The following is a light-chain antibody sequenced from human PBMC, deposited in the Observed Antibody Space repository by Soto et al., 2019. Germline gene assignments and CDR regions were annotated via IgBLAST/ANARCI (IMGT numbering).Light chain of an antibody. CDR1: QSVSSSY. Sequence: GTRSLPPREPVPLNCRARQSVSSSYLAWYQRKPGQAPRLLIYGASSRATGIPDRFSGSGSGTDFTLTICRLEPEDFAVYYCQQYGSSPWTFGQGTKVDIK. J-gene: IGKJ1*01. CDR2: GAS. V-gene: IGKV3-20*01. CDR3: QQYGSSPWT.